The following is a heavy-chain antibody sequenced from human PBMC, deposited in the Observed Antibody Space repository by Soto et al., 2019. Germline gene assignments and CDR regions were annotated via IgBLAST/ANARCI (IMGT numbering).Heavy chain of an antibody. J-gene: IGHJ3*02. CDR3: TTARITIFGVRAHHDAFDI. CDR1: GFTFSNAW. D-gene: IGHD3-3*01. V-gene: IGHV3-15*01. CDR2: IKSKTDGGTT. Sequence: KAGGSLRLSCAASGFTFSNAWMSWVRQAPGKGLERVGRIKSKTDGGTTDYAAPVKGRFTISRDDSKNTLYLQMNSLKTEDTAVYYCTTARITIFGVRAHHDAFDIWGQGTMVTVSS.